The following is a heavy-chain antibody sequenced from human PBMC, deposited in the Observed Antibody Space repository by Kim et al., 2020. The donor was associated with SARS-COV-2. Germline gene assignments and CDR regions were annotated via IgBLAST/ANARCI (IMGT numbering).Heavy chain of an antibody. CDR3: AMGGPLSRFFYSNGLD. Sequence: GGSLRLSCAASGFTFSSYAMNWVRQAPGKGLEWVSTISGSGGSTYYADSVKGRFTISRDNSKNTLYLQMNSLRAEDTAVYYCAMGGPLSRFFYSNGLDWGQGTLVTVSS. CDR1: GFTFSSYA. CDR2: ISGSGGST. D-gene: IGHD4-4*01. J-gene: IGHJ4*02. V-gene: IGHV3-23*01.